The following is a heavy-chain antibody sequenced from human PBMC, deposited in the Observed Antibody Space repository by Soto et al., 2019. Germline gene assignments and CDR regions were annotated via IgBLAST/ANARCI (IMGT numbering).Heavy chain of an antibody. J-gene: IGHJ3*02. CDR1: GGSISSGGYY. Sequence: SETLSLTCTVSGGSISSGGYYWSWIRQHPGKGLEWIGYIYYSGSTYYNPSLKSRVTISVDTSKNQFSLKLSSVTAADTAVYYCARERQRDDAFDIWGQGTMVTVSS. CDR3: ARERQRDDAFDI. D-gene: IGHD1-1*01. V-gene: IGHV4-31*03. CDR2: IYYSGST.